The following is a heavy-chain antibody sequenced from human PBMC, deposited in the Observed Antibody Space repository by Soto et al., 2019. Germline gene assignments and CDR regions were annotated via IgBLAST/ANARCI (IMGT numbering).Heavy chain of an antibody. V-gene: IGHV1-18*04. Sequence: ASVKVSCKASGYTFTSYGISWVRQAPGQGLEWMGWISSYNGNTNYAQKVQGRVTMTTDTSTSTTYMELRSLRSDDTAVYYCARGPRYCSTTSCFSGVTWFDPWGQGTLVTVSS. J-gene: IGHJ5*02. CDR3: ARGPRYCSTTSCFSGVTWFDP. CDR2: ISSYNGNT. CDR1: GYTFTSYG. D-gene: IGHD2-2*01.